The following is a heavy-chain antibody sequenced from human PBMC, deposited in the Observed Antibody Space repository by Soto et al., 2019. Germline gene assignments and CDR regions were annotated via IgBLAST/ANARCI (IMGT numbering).Heavy chain of an antibody. CDR3: ARDPLGAAAGLRDYYYGMDV. J-gene: IGHJ6*02. V-gene: IGHV3-33*01. D-gene: IGHD6-13*01. Sequence: PGGSLRLSCAASGFTFSSYGMHWVRQAPGKGLEWVAVIWYDGSNKYYADSVKGLFTISRDNSKNTLYLQMNSLRAEDTAVYYCARDPLGAAAGLRDYYYGMDVWGQGTTVTVSS. CDR1: GFTFSSYG. CDR2: IWYDGSNK.